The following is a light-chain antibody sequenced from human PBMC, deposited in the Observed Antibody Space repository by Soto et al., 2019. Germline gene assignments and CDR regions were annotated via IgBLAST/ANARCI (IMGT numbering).Light chain of an antibody. CDR2: AAS. V-gene: IGKV1-39*01. Sequence: DIQMTQSPSSLSASVGDRVSVTCRASQSISTLLNWYQQRPGEAPKLLIYAASSLQSGVPSRFRDSGSGADFTLTIGSLQPEDFATDYCQQSYTTPRTFGQGTKVEVK. CDR3: QQSYTTPRT. J-gene: IGKJ1*01. CDR1: QSISTL.